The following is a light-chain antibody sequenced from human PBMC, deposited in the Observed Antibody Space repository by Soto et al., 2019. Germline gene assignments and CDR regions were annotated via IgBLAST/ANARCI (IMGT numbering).Light chain of an antibody. J-gene: IGKJ4*01. V-gene: IGKV3-11*01. CDR2: DTS. CDR1: QSVSRY. CDR3: QQRSNWPPFS. Sequence: EIVLTQSPATLSLSPGERATLSCRASQSVSRYLAWYQQKPGQAPRLLIYDTSNRATAIPAKFSGSGSGTDFTPTISSLEPEVFAVAYGQQRSNWPPFSFGRGTKVEIK.